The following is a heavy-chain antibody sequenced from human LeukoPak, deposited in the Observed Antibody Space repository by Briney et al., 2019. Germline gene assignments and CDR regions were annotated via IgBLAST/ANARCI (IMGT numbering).Heavy chain of an antibody. V-gene: IGHV3-30*03. D-gene: IGHD5-12*01. CDR2: ISSDGNDK. Sequence: GGSLRLSCAASGVTFSSYGMHWVRQAPGKGLEWVALISSDGNDKMYGDSVSLRFRITRDEAKCTQYLQMNSMRAEDTAVYYCTTEVIRGNRGYDYDDWGQGTLVTVSS. CDR1: GVTFSSYG. J-gene: IGHJ4*02. CDR3: TTEVIRGNRGYDYDD.